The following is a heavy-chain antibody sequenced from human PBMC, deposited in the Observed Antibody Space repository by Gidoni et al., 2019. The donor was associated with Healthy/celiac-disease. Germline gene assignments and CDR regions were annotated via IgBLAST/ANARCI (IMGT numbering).Heavy chain of an antibody. Sequence: EVQLVQSGAEVKKPGESLRISCQGSGYSFTSYWISWVRQMPGKGLEWMGRIDPSDSYTNYSPSFQGHVTISADKSISTAYLQWSSLKASDTAMYYCASPAQGYYDILTGPDDAFDIWGQGTMVTVSS. CDR3: ASPAQGYYDILTGPDDAFDI. CDR2: IDPSDSYT. V-gene: IGHV5-10-1*03. CDR1: GYSFTSYW. D-gene: IGHD3-9*01. J-gene: IGHJ3*02.